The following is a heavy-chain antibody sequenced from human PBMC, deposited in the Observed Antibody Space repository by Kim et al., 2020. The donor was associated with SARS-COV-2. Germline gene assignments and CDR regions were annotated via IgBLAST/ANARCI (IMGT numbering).Heavy chain of an antibody. Sequence: NTRYSQKFQGRVSSTRDTSATKAYLELSGLIAEDTAVYYCAREAVAGSFDYWGQGSLVTVSS. CDR3: AREAVAGSFDY. D-gene: IGHD6-19*01. CDR2: NT. V-gene: IGHV1-3*01. J-gene: IGHJ4*02.